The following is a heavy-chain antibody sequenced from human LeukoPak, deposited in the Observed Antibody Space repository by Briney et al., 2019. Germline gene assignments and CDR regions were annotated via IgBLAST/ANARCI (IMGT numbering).Heavy chain of an antibody. CDR2: INHSGST. CDR1: GGSFSGYY. V-gene: IGHV4-34*01. CDR3: ARKGGLVSRGIKNWFDP. J-gene: IGHJ5*02. Sequence: PSETLSLTCAVYGGSFSGYYWSWIRQPPEKGLEWIGEINHSGSTNYNPSLKSRVTISVDTSKNQFSLKLSSVTAADTAVYYCARKGGLVSRGIKNWFDPWGQGTLVTVSS. D-gene: IGHD1-26*01.